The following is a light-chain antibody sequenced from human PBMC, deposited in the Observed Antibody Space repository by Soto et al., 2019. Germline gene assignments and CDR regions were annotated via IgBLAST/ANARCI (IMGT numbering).Light chain of an antibody. CDR3: TSYAGSNIYV. CDR1: SSDVGGYNYVGYNY. CDR2: EVT. V-gene: IGLV2-8*01. J-gene: IGLJ1*01. Sequence: QSVLTQPASVSGSPGQSITISCTGTSSDVGGYNYVGYNYVSWYQQHPGKAPKLMIYEVTKRPSGVPDRFSGSKSGNTASLTVSGLQAEDEADYYCTSYAGSNIYVFGPGTMVTVL.